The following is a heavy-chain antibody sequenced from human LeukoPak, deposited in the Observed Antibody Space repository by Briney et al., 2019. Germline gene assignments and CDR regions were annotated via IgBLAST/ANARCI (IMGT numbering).Heavy chain of an antibody. D-gene: IGHD5/OR15-5a*01. J-gene: IGHJ5*02. CDR2: MSYDGSKE. CDR1: GFTFSSYG. CDR3: LVWKHVFDR. V-gene: IGHV3-30*03. Sequence: GGSLRLSCAASGFTFSSYGMHWVYQAPGKGLEWVAVMSYDGSKEYYADSVKGRFTISRDNSKNTLYLQMSSLRVEDTAVYYCLVWKHVFDRWGQGTLVTVSS.